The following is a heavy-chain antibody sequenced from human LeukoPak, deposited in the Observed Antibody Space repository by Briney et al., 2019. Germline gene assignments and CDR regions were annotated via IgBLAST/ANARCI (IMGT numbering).Heavy chain of an antibody. CDR3: ARGLAVATY. D-gene: IGHD6-19*01. CDR1: GGSFSGYY. Sequence: SETLSLTCAVYGGSFSGYYWSWIRQPPWKGLEWIGEINHSGSTNYNPSLKSRVTISVDTSKNQFSLKLSSVTAADTAVYYCARGLAVATYWGQGTLVTVSS. CDR2: INHSGST. V-gene: IGHV4-34*01. J-gene: IGHJ4*02.